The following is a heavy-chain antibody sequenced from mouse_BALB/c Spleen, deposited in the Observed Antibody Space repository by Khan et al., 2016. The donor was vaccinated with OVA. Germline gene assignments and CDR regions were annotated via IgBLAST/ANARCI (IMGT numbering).Heavy chain of an antibody. CDR1: GYTFTSYN. CDR3: ASEDY. CDR2: IYPGNGDT. J-gene: IGHJ2*01. V-gene: IGHV1-12*01. Sequence: QVQLQQPGAELVKPGASVKMSCKASGYTFTSYNMHWVKQTPGQGLEWIGAIYPGNGDTSYNQKFKGKATLTADKSSSTAYMQLSSLTSADSAVYYCASEDYWGQGTTLTVSS.